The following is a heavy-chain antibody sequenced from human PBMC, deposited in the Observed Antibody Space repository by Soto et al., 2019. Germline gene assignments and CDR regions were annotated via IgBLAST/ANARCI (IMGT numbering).Heavy chain of an antibody. CDR1: GGSISSYY. CDR2: IYYSGST. V-gene: IGHV4-59*01. Sequence: SETLSLTCTVSGGSISSYYWSWIRQPPGKGLEWIGYIYYSGSTNYNPSLKSRVTISVDTSKNQFSLKLSSVTAADTAVYYCAREGTRGIVGATWTRIFDYWGQGTLVTVSS. J-gene: IGHJ4*02. CDR3: AREGTRGIVGATWTRIFDY. D-gene: IGHD1-26*01.